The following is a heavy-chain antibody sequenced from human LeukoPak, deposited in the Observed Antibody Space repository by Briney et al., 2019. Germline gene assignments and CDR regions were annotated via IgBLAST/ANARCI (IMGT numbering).Heavy chain of an antibody. Sequence: GRSLRLSCAAPGFTFSSYSMNWVRQAPGKGLEWVSSISSSSSYIYYADSVKGRFTISRDNAKNSLYLQMNSLRAEDTAVYYCARVRFEYSSSSHYFDYWGQGTLVTVSS. V-gene: IGHV3-21*01. CDR2: ISSSSSYI. J-gene: IGHJ4*02. D-gene: IGHD6-6*01. CDR3: ARVRFEYSSSSHYFDY. CDR1: GFTFSSYS.